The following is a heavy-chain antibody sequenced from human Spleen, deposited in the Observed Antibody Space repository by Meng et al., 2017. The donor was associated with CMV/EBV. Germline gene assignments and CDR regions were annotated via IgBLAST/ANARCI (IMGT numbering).Heavy chain of an antibody. CDR1: GFTFSSYG. CDR3: AKDNRYFDWLLDY. Sequence: GESLKISCAASGFTFSSYGMHWVRQAPGKGLEWVAFIRYDGSNKYYADSVKGRFTISRDNSKNTLYLQMNSLRAEDTAVYYCAKDNRYFDWLLDYWGQGTLVTVSS. J-gene: IGHJ4*02. CDR2: IRYDGSNK. V-gene: IGHV3-30*02. D-gene: IGHD3-9*01.